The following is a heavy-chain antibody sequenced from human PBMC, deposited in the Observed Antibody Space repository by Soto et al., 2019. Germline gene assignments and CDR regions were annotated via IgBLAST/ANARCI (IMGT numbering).Heavy chain of an antibody. CDR1: GGSISSGGYY. V-gene: IGHV4-31*03. D-gene: IGHD3-10*01. CDR3: ASMRRAMVRGVINDY. CDR2: IYYSGST. Sequence: TLSLTCTVSGGSISSGGYYWSWIRQHPGKGLEWIGYIYYSGSTYYNPSLKSRVTISVDTSKNQFSLKLSSVTAADTAVYYCASMRRAMVRGVINDYWGQGTLVTVSS. J-gene: IGHJ4*02.